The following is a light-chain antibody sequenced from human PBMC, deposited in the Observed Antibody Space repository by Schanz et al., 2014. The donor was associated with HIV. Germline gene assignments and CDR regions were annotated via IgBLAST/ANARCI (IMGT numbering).Light chain of an antibody. CDR3: SSYGGNNNLV. Sequence: QSALTQPASVSGSPGQSITISCTGTSSDVGGYNYVSWYQQHPGKAPKLMIYDVTKRPSGVPDRFSGSKSGNTASLTVSGLQPEDEADYYCSSYGGNNNLVFGGGTKLTVL. CDR1: SSDVGGYNY. CDR2: DVT. J-gene: IGLJ2*01. V-gene: IGLV2-8*01.